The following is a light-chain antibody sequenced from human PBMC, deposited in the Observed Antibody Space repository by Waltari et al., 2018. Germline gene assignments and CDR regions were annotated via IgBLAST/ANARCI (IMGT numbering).Light chain of an antibody. CDR1: QTVSSY. CDR3: QQYNNWPSWT. V-gene: IGKV3-15*01. CDR2: GAS. J-gene: IGKJ1*01. Sequence: EIVMTQSPATLSVSPGERATLSCRASQTVSSYLAWYQQKPGQAPRLLIYGASTRATGIPARFSGSGSGKEFTLTISSLQSEDFAVYFCQQYNNWPSWTFGQGTKVEIK.